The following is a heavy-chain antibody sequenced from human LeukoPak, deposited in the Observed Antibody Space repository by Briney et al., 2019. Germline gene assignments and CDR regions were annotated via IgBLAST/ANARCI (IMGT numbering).Heavy chain of an antibody. J-gene: IGHJ4*02. CDR2: IKQDGSEK. CDR1: GFTFSSYR. Sequence: GGSLRLSCAASGFTFSSYRMNWVRQAPGKGLEWVANIKQDGSEKYYVDSVKGRFTISRDNAKNSLYLQMNSLRAEDTAIYYCAKGPMGRGFDYWGQGTLVTVSS. D-gene: IGHD3-10*01. CDR3: AKGPMGRGFDY. V-gene: IGHV3-7*03.